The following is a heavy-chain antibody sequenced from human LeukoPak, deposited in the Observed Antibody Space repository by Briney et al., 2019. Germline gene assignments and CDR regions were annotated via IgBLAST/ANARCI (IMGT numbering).Heavy chain of an antibody. V-gene: IGHV3-9*01. CDR2: ISWNSGSI. J-gene: IGHJ6*03. CDR3: AKADSASYYYMDV. CDR1: GFTFDDYA. Sequence: PGGSLRLSCAASGFTFDDYAMHWVRHAPGKGLEWVSGISWNSGSIGYADSVKGRFTISRDNAKNSLYLQMNSLRAEDTALYYCAKADSASYYYMDVWGKGTTVTISS.